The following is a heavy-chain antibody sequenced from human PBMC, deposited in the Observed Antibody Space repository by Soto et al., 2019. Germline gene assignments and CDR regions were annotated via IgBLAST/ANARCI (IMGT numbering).Heavy chain of an antibody. Sequence: EVQLVESGGGLVQPGGSLRLSCGASGFSFSDYWMHWVRQGPGRTLVWVSRINDIGSITRYADSVKGRFTISRDNAKHTLYLQMDSLRAEDTGLYYCARGRKYDVVNGYNDYWGRGTMVTVSS. CDR1: GFSFSDYW. V-gene: IGHV3-74*01. J-gene: IGHJ4*02. CDR2: INDIGSIT. D-gene: IGHD5-12*01. CDR3: ARGRKYDVVNGYNDY.